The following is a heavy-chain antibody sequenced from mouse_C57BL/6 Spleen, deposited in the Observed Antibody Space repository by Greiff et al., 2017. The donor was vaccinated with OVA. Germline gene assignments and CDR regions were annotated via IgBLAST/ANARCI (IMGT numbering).Heavy chain of an antibody. CDR3: ARHDYLYYAMDY. J-gene: IGHJ4*01. CDR2: IDPEDGET. D-gene: IGHD2-4*01. CDR1: GFNIKDYY. V-gene: IGHV14-2*01. Sequence: EVQLQQSGAELVKPGASVKLSCTASGFNIKDYYMHWVKQRTEQGLEWIGRIDPEDGETKYAPTFQGKATITADTSSNTDYLQLSSLTSEDTAVYYCARHDYLYYAMDYWGQGTSVTVSS.